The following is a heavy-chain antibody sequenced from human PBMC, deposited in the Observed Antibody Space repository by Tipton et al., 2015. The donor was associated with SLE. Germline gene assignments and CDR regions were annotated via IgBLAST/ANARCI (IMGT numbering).Heavy chain of an antibody. CDR3: ARDIYGSGSPLRYFDL. CDR2: VSYSGST. J-gene: IGHJ4*02. D-gene: IGHD3-10*01. V-gene: IGHV4-31*03. CDR1: GDSISSGGYY. Sequence: TLSLTCTVSGDSISSGGYYWSWIRQHPGKGLEWIGYVSYSGSTSYNPSLKSRVTMSIDTSKDQFSLKLTSVTAADTAVYFCARDIYGSGSPLRYFDLWGQGTLVTVSS.